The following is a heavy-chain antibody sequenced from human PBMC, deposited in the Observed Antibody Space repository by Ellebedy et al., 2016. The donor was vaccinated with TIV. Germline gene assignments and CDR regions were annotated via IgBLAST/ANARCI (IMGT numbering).Heavy chain of an antibody. Sequence: AASVKVSCKASGYTFTSYYMHWVRQAPGQGLEWMGIINPSGGSTSYAQKFQGRVTMTRDTSTSTVYMELSSLRSEDTAVYYCASPGETDGAQEMATIGELDYWGQGTLVTVSS. CDR3: ASPGETDGAQEMATIGELDY. D-gene: IGHD5-24*01. CDR2: INPSGGST. V-gene: IGHV1-46*01. J-gene: IGHJ4*02. CDR1: GYTFTSYY.